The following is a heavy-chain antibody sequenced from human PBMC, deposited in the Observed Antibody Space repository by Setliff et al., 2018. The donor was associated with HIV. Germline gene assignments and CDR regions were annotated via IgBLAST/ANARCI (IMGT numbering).Heavy chain of an antibody. Sequence: KPSETLSLTCTVSGDSLTSANSYWGWIRQPPGKGLEWIGSIYYSGSPYYSPSFKSRVTMSVDTSKNQFSLKINSVTAAGTALYYCARPPAEYSVRGVPALFEFWGLGALVTVSS. CDR3: ARPPAEYSVRGVPALFEF. CDR2: IYYSGSP. CDR1: GDSLTSANSY. D-gene: IGHD3-10*01. J-gene: IGHJ4*02. V-gene: IGHV4-39*01.